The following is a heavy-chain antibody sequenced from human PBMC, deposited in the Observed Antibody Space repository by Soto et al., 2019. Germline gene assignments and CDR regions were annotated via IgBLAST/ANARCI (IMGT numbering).Heavy chain of an antibody. Sequence: GESLKISCKASGYSFTNYWIGWVRQMPGEGLEWMGTIYPGDSDTRYSPSFEGQVAFSVDTSINTAYLHWTSLKASDTAIYYCAIQHPLDSSAWYNWGQGTVVTVS. CDR2: IYPGDSDT. CDR1: GYSFTNYW. J-gene: IGHJ4*02. V-gene: IGHV5-51*01. CDR3: AIQHPLDSSAWYN. D-gene: IGHD1-1*01.